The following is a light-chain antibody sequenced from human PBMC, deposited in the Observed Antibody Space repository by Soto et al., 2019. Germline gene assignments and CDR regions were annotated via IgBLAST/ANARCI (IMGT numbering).Light chain of an antibody. Sequence: EIVMTQSPATLSVSPGESATLSCRASQSVSSSYLAWYQQKPGQAPRLLIYGTSTRATGIPARFSGSGSGTDYSLTISSLQSEDFALYYCQQYNDWPLTFGGGTKVEFK. CDR2: GTS. CDR1: QSVSSSY. J-gene: IGKJ4*01. V-gene: IGKV3-15*01. CDR3: QQYNDWPLT.